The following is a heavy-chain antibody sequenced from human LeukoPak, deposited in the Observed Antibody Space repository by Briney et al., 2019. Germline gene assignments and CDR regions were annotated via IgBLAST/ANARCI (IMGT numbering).Heavy chain of an antibody. CDR1: GFSFSNYW. J-gene: IGHJ4*02. V-gene: IGHV3-74*01. CDR2: ISTDGRTT. Sequence: GGSLRLSCAASGFSFSNYWMHWVRQVPGKGLVWVSIISTDGRTTYYADSVKGRFTISRDNAKNTLYLQMTSLGVEDTAVYYCARDFKEGSFWGQGTLVTVSS. CDR3: ARDFKEGSF.